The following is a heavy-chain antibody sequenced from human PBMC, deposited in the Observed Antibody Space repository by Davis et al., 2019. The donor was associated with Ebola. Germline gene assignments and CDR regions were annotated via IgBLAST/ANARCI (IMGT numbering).Heavy chain of an antibody. D-gene: IGHD3-9*01. CDR1: GYTFTNYA. J-gene: IGHJ6*04. Sequence: ASVKVSCKASGYTFTNYAIHWLRQAPGQRLEWVGWILTGSGDTKYSQRFQGRVTISRDTSASTAYMELSSLRSEDTAVYYCASYSDFDWLFYMDVWGKGTTVTVSS. V-gene: IGHV1-3*04. CDR2: ILTGSGDT. CDR3: ASYSDFDWLFYMDV.